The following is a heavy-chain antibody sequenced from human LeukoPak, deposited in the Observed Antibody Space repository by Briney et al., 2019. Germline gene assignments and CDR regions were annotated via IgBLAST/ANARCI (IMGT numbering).Heavy chain of an antibody. CDR2: IGTSTSYI. CDR1: GFTFSTYI. Sequence: GGSLRLSCAASGFTFSTYIMNWVRQTPGKGLEWVSSIGTSTSYIYYADSVKGRFTISRDNAKNSLYLEMNSLRAEDTAVYYCASEDFWSGYYPHSWGQGTLVTVSS. CDR3: ASEDFWSGYYPHS. D-gene: IGHD3-3*01. V-gene: IGHV3-21*04. J-gene: IGHJ4*02.